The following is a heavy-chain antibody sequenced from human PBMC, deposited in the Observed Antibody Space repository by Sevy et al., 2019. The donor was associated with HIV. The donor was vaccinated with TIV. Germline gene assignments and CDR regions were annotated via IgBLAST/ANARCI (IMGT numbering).Heavy chain of an antibody. V-gene: IGHV3-66*02. CDR3: ARDRIPVGATGGFYFDY. J-gene: IGHJ4*02. CDR1: GFTVSSNN. CDR2: IYSGGST. D-gene: IGHD1-26*01. Sequence: GGSLRLSCAASGFTVSSNNMSWVRQAPGKGLEWVSVIYSGGSTYYADSVKGRFTISRDNSKKTLYLQMNSLRAEDTAVYYCARDRIPVGATGGFYFDYWGQGTLVTVSS.